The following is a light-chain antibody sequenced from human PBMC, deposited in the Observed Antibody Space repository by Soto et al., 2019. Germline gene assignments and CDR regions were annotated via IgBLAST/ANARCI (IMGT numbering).Light chain of an antibody. V-gene: IGKV1-9*01. CDR1: PAIASF. Sequence: IQLTQSPSSLSASVGDRVTITCRASPAIASFLAWYQQKPGTAPKLLIYDAATLQSGVPSRFSGSRSGTEYTLTIGSLQPEDFATYYCQQLNGSPWTCGQGTKVEI. CDR2: DAA. CDR3: QQLNGSPWT. J-gene: IGKJ1*01.